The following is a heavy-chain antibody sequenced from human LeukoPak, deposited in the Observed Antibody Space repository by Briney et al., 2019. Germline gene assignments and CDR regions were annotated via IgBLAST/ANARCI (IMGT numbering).Heavy chain of an antibody. CDR2: IHYSGST. Sequence: SETLSLTCTVSGGSINVYYWSWIRQPPGKGLEWIGYIHYSGSTNYNPSLKSRVTISVDTSKNQFSLKLNSVTAADTAVYYCARQKASGVGLSRYWYFDVWGRGTLVTVSS. CDR3: ARQKASGVGLSRYWYFDV. J-gene: IGHJ2*01. V-gene: IGHV4-59*08. CDR1: GGSINVYY. D-gene: IGHD3-3*01.